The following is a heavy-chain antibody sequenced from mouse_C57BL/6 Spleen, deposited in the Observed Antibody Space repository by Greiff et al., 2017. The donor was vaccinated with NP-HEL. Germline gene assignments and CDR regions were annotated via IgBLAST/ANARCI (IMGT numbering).Heavy chain of an antibody. CDR3: ARATVVDFDY. D-gene: IGHD1-1*01. CDR1: GFTFSSYT. J-gene: IGHJ2*01. Sequence: EVKLMESGGGLVKPGGSLKLSCAASGFTFSSYTMSWVRQTPEKRLEWVATISGGGGNTYYPDSVKGRFTISRDNAKNTLYLQMSSLRSEDTALYYCARATVVDFDYWGQGTTLTVSS. CDR2: ISGGGGNT. V-gene: IGHV5-9*01.